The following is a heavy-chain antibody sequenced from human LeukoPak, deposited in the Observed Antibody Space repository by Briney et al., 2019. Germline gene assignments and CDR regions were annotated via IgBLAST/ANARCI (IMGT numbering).Heavy chain of an antibody. V-gene: IGHV3-53*01. CDR3: ARDSRSGSSKYFFDY. CDR2: IYSSGST. J-gene: IGHJ4*02. D-gene: IGHD3-10*01. Sequence: PGGSLRLSCAASRFNVSNNYMTWVRQAPGKGLEWFSVIYSSGSTYYADSVKGRFTISRDNSKNTLYLQMNSLRGEDTALYYCARDSRSGSSKYFFDYWGQGSLVTVSS. CDR1: RFNVSNNY.